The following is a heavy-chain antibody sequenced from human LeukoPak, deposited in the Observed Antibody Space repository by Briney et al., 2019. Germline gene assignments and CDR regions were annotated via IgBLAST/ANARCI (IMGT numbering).Heavy chain of an antibody. D-gene: IGHD3-22*01. CDR2: ISGSGGST. CDR3: ARVPSQYYDSSGYLY. J-gene: IGHJ4*02. V-gene: IGHV3-23*01. CDR1: GFTFSSYA. Sequence: GGSLRLSCAASGFTFSSYAMSWVRQAPGKGLEWVSAISGSGGSTYYADSVKGRFTISRDNSKNTLYLQMNSLRAEDTAVYYCARVPSQYYDSSGYLYWGQGTLVTVSS.